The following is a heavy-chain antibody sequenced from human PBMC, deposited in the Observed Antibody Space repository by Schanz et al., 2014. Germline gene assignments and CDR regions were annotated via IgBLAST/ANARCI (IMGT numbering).Heavy chain of an antibody. Sequence: QVQLQESGPGLVKSSETLSLTCTVSGGSISSGVWWTWARQSPGKGLEWIGEIFHSGTTNYNPSLESRVTISVDKSKNQFSLILSSMTAADTAVYYCTRSTLWSYDVWGRGTMVIVSS. CDR2: IFHSGTT. D-gene: IGHD2-21*01. J-gene: IGHJ3*01. CDR3: TRSTLWSYDV. CDR1: GGSISSGVW. V-gene: IGHV4-4*02.